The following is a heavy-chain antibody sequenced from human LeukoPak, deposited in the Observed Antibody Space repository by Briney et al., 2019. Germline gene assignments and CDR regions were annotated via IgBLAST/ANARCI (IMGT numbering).Heavy chain of an antibody. J-gene: IGHJ3*02. CDR1: GYTFTSYA. Sequence: AASVKVSCKASGYTFTSYAMNWVRQAPGQGLEWMGWINTNTGNPTYAQGFTGRFVFSLDTPVSTAYLQISSLKPEDTAVYYCARGRVGANSAFDIWGQGTMVTVSS. CDR3: ARGRVGANSAFDI. D-gene: IGHD1-26*01. V-gene: IGHV7-4-1*02. CDR2: INTNTGNP.